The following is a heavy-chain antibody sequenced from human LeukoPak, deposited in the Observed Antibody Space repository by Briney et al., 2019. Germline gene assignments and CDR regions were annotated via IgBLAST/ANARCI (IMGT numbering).Heavy chain of an antibody. D-gene: IGHD3-22*01. V-gene: IGHV1-2*02. Sequence: ASVKVSCKASGYTFTGYYIHWVRQAPGQGLELMGSINPNNDGADYAQKFQDRVTMTRDTSISTAYMELSSLRSDDTAVYYCARPDIVVILPYYYYMDIWGRGTTVTVSS. J-gene: IGHJ6*03. CDR2: INPNNDGA. CDR1: GYTFTGYY. CDR3: ARPDIVVILPYYYYMDI.